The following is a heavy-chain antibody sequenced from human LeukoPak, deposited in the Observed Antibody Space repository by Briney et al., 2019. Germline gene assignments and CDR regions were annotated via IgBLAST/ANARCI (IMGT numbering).Heavy chain of an antibody. V-gene: IGHV3-30-3*01. CDR2: MSNDGNSK. D-gene: IGHD4-17*01. J-gene: IGHJ4*02. CDR3: ARARATGSVTIGI. CDR1: GFTFSSYT. Sequence: GRSLRLSCAASGFTFSSYTMHWVRQAPGKGLEWVAVMSNDGNSKYYAGSVKGRFTISRDTSKSTLDLQMNGLRPEDTAVYYCARARATGSVTIGIWGQGTLATVSS.